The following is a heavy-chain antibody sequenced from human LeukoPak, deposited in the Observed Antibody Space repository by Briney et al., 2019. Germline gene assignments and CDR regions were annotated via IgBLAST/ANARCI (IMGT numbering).Heavy chain of an antibody. CDR3: ARARVVTKWIDY. Sequence: GRSLRLSCAASGFTFSSYGMHWVRQAPGKGLEWVAVIWYDGSNKYYADSVKGRFTISRDNSENTLYLQMNSLRAEDTAVYYCARARVVTKWIDYWGQGTLVTVSS. D-gene: IGHD2-21*02. CDR1: GFTFSSYG. J-gene: IGHJ4*02. V-gene: IGHV3-33*01. CDR2: IWYDGSNK.